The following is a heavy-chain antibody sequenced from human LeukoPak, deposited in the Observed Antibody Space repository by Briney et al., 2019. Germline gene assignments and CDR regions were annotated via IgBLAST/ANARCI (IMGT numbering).Heavy chain of an antibody. CDR3: AKDRTPDPCFDY. CDR2: IRYDGSNK. J-gene: IGHJ4*02. D-gene: IGHD1-14*01. CDR1: GFTFSSYG. V-gene: IGHV3-30*02. Sequence: GGSLRLSCAASGFTFSSYGMHWVRQAPGKGLEWVAFIRYDGSNKYYADSVKGRFTISRDNSKNTLYLQMNSLRAEDTAVYYCAKDRTPDPCFDYWGQGTLVTVSS.